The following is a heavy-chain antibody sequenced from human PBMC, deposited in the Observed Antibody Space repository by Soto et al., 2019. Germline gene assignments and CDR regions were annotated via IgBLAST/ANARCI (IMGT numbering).Heavy chain of an antibody. CDR2: IYYSGST. V-gene: IGHV4-59*01. CDR1: GASISSYY. J-gene: IGHJ3*02. D-gene: IGHD2-2*01. Sequence: PSETLSLTCTVSGASISSYYWSWIRQPPGKGLEWIGYIYYSGSTNYNPSLKSRVTISVDTSKNQFSLKLSSVTAADTAVYYCARPSWDDAFDIWGQGTMVTVSS. CDR3: ARPSWDDAFDI.